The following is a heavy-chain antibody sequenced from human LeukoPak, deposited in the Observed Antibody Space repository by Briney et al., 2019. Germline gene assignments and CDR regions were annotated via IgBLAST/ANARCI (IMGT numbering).Heavy chain of an antibody. D-gene: IGHD6-19*01. V-gene: IGHV4-59*01. CDR1: GGSISTYD. CDR2: IYYSGST. Sequence: PSETLSLTCTVSGGSISTYDWSWIRQPPGEGLEWIGYIYYSGSTNYNPSLKSRVTISVDTSKNQFSLKLSSVTAADTAVYYCARGGWYPESFQHWGQGALVTVSS. J-gene: IGHJ1*01. CDR3: ARGGWYPESFQH.